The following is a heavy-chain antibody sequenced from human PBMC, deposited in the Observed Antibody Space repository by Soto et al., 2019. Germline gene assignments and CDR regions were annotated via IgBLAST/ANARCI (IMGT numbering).Heavy chain of an antibody. CDR3: ARDGGGYYDSSGYYPLYFDY. J-gene: IGHJ4*02. Sequence: PSETLSLTCAVSGGSISSCGYSWSWVRQPPGKGLEWIGYIYYSGSTNYNPSLKSRVTISVDTSKNQFSLKLSSVTAADTAVYYCARDGGGYYDSSGYYPLYFDYWGQGTLVTVSS. D-gene: IGHD3-22*01. V-gene: IGHV4-61*08. CDR1: GGSISSCGYS. CDR2: IYYSGST.